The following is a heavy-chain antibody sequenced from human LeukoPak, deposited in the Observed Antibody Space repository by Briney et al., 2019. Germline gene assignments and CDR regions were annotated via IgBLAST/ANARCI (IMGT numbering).Heavy chain of an antibody. D-gene: IGHD5-12*01. J-gene: IGHJ4*02. V-gene: IGHV3-23*01. CDR3: AKGGYSGYDIGWLDY. CDR1: GFTFSSYA. Sequence: PGRSPRLSCAASGFTFSSYAMSWVRQAPGKGLEWVSAISGSGGSTYYADSVKGRFTISRDNSKNTLYLQMNSLRAEDTAVYYCAKGGYSGYDIGWLDYWGQGTLVTVSS. CDR2: ISGSGGST.